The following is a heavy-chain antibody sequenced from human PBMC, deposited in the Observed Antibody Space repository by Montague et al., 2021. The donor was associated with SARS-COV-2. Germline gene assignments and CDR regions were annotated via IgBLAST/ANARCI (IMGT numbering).Heavy chain of an antibody. CDR2: IDHRGNT. V-gene: IGHV4-34*01. CDR1: RGSFHIFS. J-gene: IGHJ4*02. Sequence: SETLSLTCAVYRGSFHIFSWGWIRQSPEKGLEWIGEIDHRGNTNYNPSLKSRVTISVDTSKNQFSLNLTSVTAADTAIYYCARGTRVVGITPGFRYWGQGTQVAVPS. CDR3: ARGTRVVGITPGFRY. D-gene: IGHD2-21*01.